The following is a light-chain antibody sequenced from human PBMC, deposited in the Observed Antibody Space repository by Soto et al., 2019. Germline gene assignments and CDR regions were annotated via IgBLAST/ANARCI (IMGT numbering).Light chain of an antibody. CDR3: QQHNKYSRT. V-gene: IGKV1-5*01. CDR1: RRISSS. Sequence: NQITVSPSTLTVPVSYSVLIDCRGGRRISSSLAWWQQKPGETPPLLLYDAATMVSGGPSRFSGSGSGTELSLTIISLQPDDFAAYYYQQHNKYSRTFGQGTKVDIK. CDR2: DAA. J-gene: IGKJ1*01.